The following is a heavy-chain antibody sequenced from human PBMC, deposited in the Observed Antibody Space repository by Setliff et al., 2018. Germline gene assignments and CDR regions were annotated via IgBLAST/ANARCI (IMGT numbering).Heavy chain of an antibody. CDR3: AKYVKKFAHFDY. J-gene: IGHJ4*02. CDR2: ISDDGGRT. V-gene: IGHV3-23*01. CDR1: GFTFSSYP. Sequence: ETLSLSCAASGFTFSSYPMGWVRQAPGKGLEWVSGISDDGGRTYYADSAKGRFTISRDNSKNTLYLQMSSLRAEDTAVYYCAKYVKKFAHFDYWGQGTLVTVSS. D-gene: IGHD3-16*01.